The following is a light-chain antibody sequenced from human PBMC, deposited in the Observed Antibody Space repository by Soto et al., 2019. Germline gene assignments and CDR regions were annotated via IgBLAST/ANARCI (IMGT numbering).Light chain of an antibody. J-gene: IGKJ2*01. CDR1: QSISTY. CDR2: AAS. CDR3: QESYSTPYT. V-gene: IGKV1-39*01. Sequence: DIQMTQSPSSLSASLGDRVTITCRASQSISTYLNWYRQKPGKAPKLLIYAASSLQSGVPSRFSGSGSGTDFTLTISSLQPEDFATYFCQESYSTPYTFGLGTKVDI.